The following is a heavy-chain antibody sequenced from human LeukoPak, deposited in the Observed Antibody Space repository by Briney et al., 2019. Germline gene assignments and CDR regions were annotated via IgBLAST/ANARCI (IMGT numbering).Heavy chain of an antibody. CDR2: ISGSGSVT. D-gene: IGHD1-1*01. Sequence: GGSLRLSCAASGFTFSSYAMNWVRQAPGKGLERVPTISGSGSVTFYADSVKGRFTISRDDSNTVYLQMSRLRVDDTAVYYCAYLGLSSDWNDVPGPQIDHWGQGALVSVST. CDR3: AYLGLSSDWNDVPGPQIDH. CDR1: GFTFSSYA. J-gene: IGHJ4*02. V-gene: IGHV3-23*01.